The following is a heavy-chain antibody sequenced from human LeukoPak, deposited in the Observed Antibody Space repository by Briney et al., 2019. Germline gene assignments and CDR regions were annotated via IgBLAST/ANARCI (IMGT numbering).Heavy chain of an antibody. J-gene: IGHJ4*02. CDR3: ARGSYPMTTVVTPDYFDY. D-gene: IGHD4-23*01. Sequence: GASVKVSCKASGYTFTSYYMHWVRQAPGQGLEWMGIINPSGGSTSYAQKFQGRVTMTRDTSTSTVYMELSSLRSKDTAVYYCARGSYPMTTVVTPDYFDYWGQGTLVTVSS. CDR2: INPSGGST. V-gene: IGHV1-46*01. CDR1: GYTFTSYY.